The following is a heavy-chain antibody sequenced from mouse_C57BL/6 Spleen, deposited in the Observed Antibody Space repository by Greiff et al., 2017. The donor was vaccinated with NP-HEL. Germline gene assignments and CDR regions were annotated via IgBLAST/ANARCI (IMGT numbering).Heavy chain of an antibody. J-gene: IGHJ3*01. CDR1: GFTFSSYG. D-gene: IGHD3-2*02. CDR3: ARHGGAQATSFAY. CDR2: ISSGGSYT. Sequence: EVQGVESGGDLVKPGGSLKLSCAASGFTFSSYGMSWVRQTPDKRLEWVATISSGGSYTYYPDSVKGRFTISRDNAKNTLYLQMSSLKSEDTAMYYCARHGGAQATSFAYWGQGTLVTVSA. V-gene: IGHV5-6*01.